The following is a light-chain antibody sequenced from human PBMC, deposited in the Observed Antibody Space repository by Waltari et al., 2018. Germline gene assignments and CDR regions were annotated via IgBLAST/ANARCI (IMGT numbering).Light chain of an antibody. V-gene: IGKV4-1*01. Sequence: DIVMTQSPDSLSVSLGERATINCKSSQSVLHSSNNKNYLAWYQQKPGQPPKLLIYCASTREPGVPDRFSGSGSETDFTLTISSLQAEDVAVYYCQQYYSTCQFGQGTKVEIK. CDR2: CAS. CDR1: QSVLHSSNNKNY. CDR3: QQYYSTCQ. J-gene: IGKJ1*01.